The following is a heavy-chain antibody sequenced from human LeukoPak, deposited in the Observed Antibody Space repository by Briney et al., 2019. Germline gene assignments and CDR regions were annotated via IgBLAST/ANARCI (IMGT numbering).Heavy chain of an antibody. CDR3: ARSNRNYYFDY. CDR1: GDSISRFY. D-gene: IGHD1-14*01. J-gene: IGHJ4*02. Sequence: SETLSLTCTVSGDSISRFYWSWIRQPPGKGLEWIGYIYYSGSTNYNPSLKSRVTISVDTSKNQFSLKLSSVTAADTAVYYCARSNRNYYFDYWGQGTLVTVSS. CDR2: IYYSGST. V-gene: IGHV4-59*08.